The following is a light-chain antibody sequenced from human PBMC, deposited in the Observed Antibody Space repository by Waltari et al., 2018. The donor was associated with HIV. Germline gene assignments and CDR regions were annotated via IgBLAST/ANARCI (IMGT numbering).Light chain of an antibody. CDR3: SSYAGSNKLV. J-gene: IGLJ2*01. Sequence: QSALTQPPSASGSPGPSVTISCTGPSLDVVGSNYGSWYQQHPGNAPKLIMYEVTERPSGVPDRFSGSKSGNTASLTVSGLQAEDEADYYCSSYAGSNKLVFGGGTKLTVV. V-gene: IGLV2-8*01. CDR1: SLDVVGSNY. CDR2: EVT.